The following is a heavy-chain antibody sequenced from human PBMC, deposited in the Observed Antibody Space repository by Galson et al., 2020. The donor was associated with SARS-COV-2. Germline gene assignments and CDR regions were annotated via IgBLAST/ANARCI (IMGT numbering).Heavy chain of an antibody. CDR2: VYPGDSET. CDR3: VRLVALVRAFDL. CDR1: GYRFTSYW. Sequence: HGESLKISCQGSGYRFTSYWIGWVRQMPGKGLEWVGIVYPGDSETRYSASFQGQVTISVDKSIDTAYLQWSSLKASDSAMYYCVRLVALVRAFDLWGPGTMLTISS. J-gene: IGHJ3*01. V-gene: IGHV5-51*01.